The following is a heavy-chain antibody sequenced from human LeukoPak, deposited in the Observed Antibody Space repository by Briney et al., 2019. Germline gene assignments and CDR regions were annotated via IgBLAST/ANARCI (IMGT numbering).Heavy chain of an antibody. Sequence: ASVKVSCKASGYTFTSYAVHWVRQAPGQRLEWMGWINAGNGNTKYSQEFQGRVTISRDTSATTVYMELSSLRSEDMAVYYCARVVKYSSGPLTDLLPYYFDSWGQGTLVTVSS. V-gene: IGHV1-3*03. CDR1: GYTFTSYA. CDR2: INAGNGNT. D-gene: IGHD6-19*01. CDR3: ARVVKYSSGPLTDLLPYYFDS. J-gene: IGHJ4*02.